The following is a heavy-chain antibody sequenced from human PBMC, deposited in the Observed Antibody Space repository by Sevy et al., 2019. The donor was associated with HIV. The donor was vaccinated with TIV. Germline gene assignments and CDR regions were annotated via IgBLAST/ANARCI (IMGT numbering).Heavy chain of an antibody. D-gene: IGHD5-18*01. CDR2: INQGGSQE. Sequence: GGSLRLSCAASGLTFSSYWMTWVRQAPGKGLEWVANINQGGSQEYYVDSVKGRFTISRDNAKNSLYLQINSLRAEDTAVYYCARVASRIQLWFDYWGQGTLVTVSS. CDR3: ARVASRIQLWFDY. CDR1: GLTFSSYW. J-gene: IGHJ4*02. V-gene: IGHV3-7*01.